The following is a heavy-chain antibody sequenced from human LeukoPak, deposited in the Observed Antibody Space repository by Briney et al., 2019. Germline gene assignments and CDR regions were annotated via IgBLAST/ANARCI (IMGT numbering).Heavy chain of an antibody. Sequence: GASVKVSCKASGGTFSSYAISRVRQAPGQGLEWMGGIIPIFGTANYAQKFQGRVTITADKSTSTAYMELSSLRSEDTAVYYCAREARGYYFDYWGQGTLVTVSS. CDR2: IIPIFGTA. CDR3: AREARGYYFDY. D-gene: IGHD3-10*01. CDR1: GGTFSSYA. V-gene: IGHV1-69*06. J-gene: IGHJ4*02.